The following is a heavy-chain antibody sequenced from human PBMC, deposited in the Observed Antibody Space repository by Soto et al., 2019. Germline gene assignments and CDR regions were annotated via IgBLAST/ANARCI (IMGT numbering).Heavy chain of an antibody. V-gene: IGHV3-23*01. CDR3: AKASQGALHFDY. CDR1: GFTFSSYA. J-gene: IGHJ4*02. CDR2: ISGSGGST. Sequence: GGSLRLSCAASGFTFSSYAMSWVRQAPGKGLEWVSAISGSGGSTYYADSVKGRFTISRDNSKNTRYLQMNSLRSEDTAVYYCAKASQGALHFDYWGQGTLVTVSS. D-gene: IGHD1-26*01.